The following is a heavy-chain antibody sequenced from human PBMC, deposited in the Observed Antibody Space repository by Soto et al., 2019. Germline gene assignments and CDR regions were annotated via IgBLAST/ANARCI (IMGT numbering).Heavy chain of an antibody. CDR1: GFTFSSYW. V-gene: IGHV3-7*01. Sequence: GGSLRLSCAASGFTFSSYWMSWVRQAPGKGLEWVANIKQDGSEKYYVDSVKGRFTITRDKAKTSLYLQMHSLRAEDTAVYYCARDRPGELKWQDDAFDIWGQGTMVTVSS. CDR3: ARDRPGELKWQDDAFDI. CDR2: IKQDGSEK. J-gene: IGHJ3*02. D-gene: IGHD1-7*01.